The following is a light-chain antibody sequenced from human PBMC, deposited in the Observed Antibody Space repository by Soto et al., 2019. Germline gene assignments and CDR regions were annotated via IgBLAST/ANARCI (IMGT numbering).Light chain of an antibody. CDR3: QQHYSTPLT. V-gene: IGKV4-1*01. CDR1: QSVIYNSNNRNY. CDR2: WAS. J-gene: IGKJ4*01. Sequence: DIVMTQSPDSLAVSLGERATINCKSSQSVIYNSNNRNYLAWYQQKPGQPPKLLIYWASTRESGVPDRFSGSGSGTDFALTISSLQTEDVAVYYCQQHYSTPLTFGGGTKVDIK.